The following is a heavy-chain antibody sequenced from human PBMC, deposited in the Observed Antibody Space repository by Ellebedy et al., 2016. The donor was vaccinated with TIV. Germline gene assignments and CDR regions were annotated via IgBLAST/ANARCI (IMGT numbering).Heavy chain of an antibody. V-gene: IGHV3-74*01. J-gene: IGHJ4*02. D-gene: IGHD3-16*01. CDR3: ARAKGDSQVDY. CDR1: GFTFSSYW. CDR2: INSDGSST. Sequence: GGSLRLSXAASGFTFSSYWMHWVRQAPGKGLVWVSRINSDGSSTSYADSVKGRFTISRDNAKNSLYLQMNSLRAEDTAVYYCARAKGDSQVDYWGQGTLVTVSS.